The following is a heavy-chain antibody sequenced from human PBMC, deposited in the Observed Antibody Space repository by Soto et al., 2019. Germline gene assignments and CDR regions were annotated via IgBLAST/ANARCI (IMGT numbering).Heavy chain of an antibody. CDR1: GGSISSYY. V-gene: IGHV4-59*01. Sequence: PSETLSLTCTVSGGSISSYYWSWIRQPPGKGLEWIGYIYYSGSTNYNPSLKSRVTISVDTSKNQFSLKLSSVTAADTAVYYCARAGVDYDFSYYFDYWGQGTLVTVSS. CDR2: IYYSGST. J-gene: IGHJ4*02. D-gene: IGHD3-3*01. CDR3: ARAGVDYDFSYYFDY.